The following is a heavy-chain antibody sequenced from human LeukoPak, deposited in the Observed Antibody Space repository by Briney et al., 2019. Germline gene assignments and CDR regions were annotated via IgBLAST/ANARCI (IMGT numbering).Heavy chain of an antibody. Sequence: PGGSLRLSCAASGFTFDNYAMSWVRQAPGKGLEWVSTISGSCGSTYYADSVKGRFTISRDNSKNTMYLQMNSLRADDTAVYYCAKQMPRGYFDYWGQGTLVTVSS. V-gene: IGHV3-23*01. CDR3: AKQMPRGYFDY. CDR2: ISGSCGST. D-gene: IGHD2-2*01. J-gene: IGHJ4*02. CDR1: GFTFDNYA.